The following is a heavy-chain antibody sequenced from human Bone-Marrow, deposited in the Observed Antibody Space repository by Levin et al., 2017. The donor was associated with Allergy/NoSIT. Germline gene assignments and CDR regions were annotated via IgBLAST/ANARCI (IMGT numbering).Heavy chain of an antibody. CDR2: IYYSGST. Sequence: SETLSLTCTVSGGSISSYYWSWIRQPPGKGLEWIGYIYYSGSTNYNPSLKSRVTISVDTSKNQFSLKLSSVTAADTAVYYCATLKGSQGYFDLWGRGTLVTVSS. CDR3: ATLKGSQGYFDL. V-gene: IGHV4-59*01. CDR1: GGSISSYY. J-gene: IGHJ2*01.